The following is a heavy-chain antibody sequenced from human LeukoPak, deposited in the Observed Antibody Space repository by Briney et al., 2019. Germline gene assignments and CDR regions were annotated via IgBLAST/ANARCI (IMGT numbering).Heavy chain of an antibody. J-gene: IGHJ3*02. Sequence: NPSETLSLTCTVSGASISTDYWSWLRQPPGKGLEWLGYIYYSGSTNYKPSLKSRVSISVDTSKNQFSLHLTSVTASDTAVYYCARDRIGSGYHGGDAFGIWGQGAMVTVSS. CDR1: GASISTDY. V-gene: IGHV4-59*01. CDR2: IYYSGST. CDR3: ARDRIGSGYHGGDAFGI. D-gene: IGHD5-12*01.